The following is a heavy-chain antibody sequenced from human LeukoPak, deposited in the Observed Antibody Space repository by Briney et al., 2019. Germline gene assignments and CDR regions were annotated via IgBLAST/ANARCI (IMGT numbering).Heavy chain of an antibody. D-gene: IGHD6-19*01. J-gene: IGHJ4*02. CDR3: ARDKDMGAVAGTFDY. Sequence: ASVKVSCKASGYTFTSYGISWVRQAPGQGLEWTGWISAYNGHTNYAQKVQGRVTMTTDTSTSTAYMELRSLRSDDTAVYYCARDKDMGAVAGTFDYWGQGTLVTVSS. CDR2: ISAYNGHT. V-gene: IGHV1-18*01. CDR1: GYTFTSYG.